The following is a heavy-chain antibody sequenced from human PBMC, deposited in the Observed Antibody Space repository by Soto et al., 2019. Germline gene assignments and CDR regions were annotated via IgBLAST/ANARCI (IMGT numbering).Heavy chain of an antibody. Sequence: GASVKVSCKASGYTFTSYGISWVRQAPGQGLEWMGWISAYNGNTNYAQKLQGRVTMTTDTSTSTAYMELRSLRSDDTAVYYCARNPLTPESSSWQPNNFDYWGQGTLVTVSS. V-gene: IGHV1-18*01. CDR3: ARNPLTPESSSWQPNNFDY. CDR1: GYTFTSYG. D-gene: IGHD6-13*01. J-gene: IGHJ4*02. CDR2: ISAYNGNT.